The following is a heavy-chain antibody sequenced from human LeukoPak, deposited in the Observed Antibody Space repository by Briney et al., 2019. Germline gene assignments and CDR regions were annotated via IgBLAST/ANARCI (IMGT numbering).Heavy chain of an antibody. D-gene: IGHD3-22*01. V-gene: IGHV3-30*02. CDR2: IRYDGSNK. Sequence: PGGSLRLSCAASGFTFSSYGVHWVRQAPGKGLEWVAFIRYDGSNKYYADSVEGRFTISRDNSKNTLYLQMNSLRAEDTAVYYCAKEDKYDSSGYYQIEYWGQGTLVTVSS. CDR3: AKEDKYDSSGYYQIEY. J-gene: IGHJ4*02. CDR1: GFTFSSYG.